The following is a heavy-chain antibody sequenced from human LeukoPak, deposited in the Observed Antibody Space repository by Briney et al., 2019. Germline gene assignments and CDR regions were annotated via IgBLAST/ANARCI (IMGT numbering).Heavy chain of an antibody. D-gene: IGHD3/OR15-3a*01. J-gene: IGHJ4*02. V-gene: IGHV1-2*02. CDR1: GYTFTGYY. CDR2: INPNSGGT. Sequence: ASVKVSCKASGYTFTGYYMHRVRQAPGQGLEWMGWINPNSGGTNYAQKFQGRVTMTRDTSISTAYMELSRLRSDDTAVYYCARDPRGKPLDDYWGQGTLVTVSS. CDR3: ARDPRGKPLDDY.